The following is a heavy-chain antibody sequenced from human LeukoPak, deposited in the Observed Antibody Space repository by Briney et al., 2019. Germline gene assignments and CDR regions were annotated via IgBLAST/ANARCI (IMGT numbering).Heavy chain of an antibody. J-gene: IGHJ4*02. D-gene: IGHD6-6*01. V-gene: IGHV3-30*02. Sequence: GGSLRLSCAASGFTFSSYGMHWVRQAPGKGLEWVAFIRYDGSNKYYADSVKGRFTISRDNSKNTLYLQMNSLRAEDTAVYYCAKGSSSFVYYFDYWGQGTLVTVSS. CDR3: AKGSSSFVYYFDY. CDR1: GFTFSSYG. CDR2: IRYDGSNK.